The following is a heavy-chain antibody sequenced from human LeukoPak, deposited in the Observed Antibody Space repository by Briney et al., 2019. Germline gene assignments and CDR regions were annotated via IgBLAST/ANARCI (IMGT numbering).Heavy chain of an antibody. J-gene: IGHJ4*02. Sequence: PSETLSLTCAVYGGSFSGYYWSWIRQPPGKGLEWTGEITHSGSNNYNPSLKSRVTISVDTSKNQFSLKLSSVTAADTAVYYCARDPDTAMVTDYWGQGTLVTVSS. D-gene: IGHD5-18*01. CDR3: ARDPDTAMVTDY. V-gene: IGHV4-34*01. CDR1: GGSFSGYY. CDR2: ITHSGSN.